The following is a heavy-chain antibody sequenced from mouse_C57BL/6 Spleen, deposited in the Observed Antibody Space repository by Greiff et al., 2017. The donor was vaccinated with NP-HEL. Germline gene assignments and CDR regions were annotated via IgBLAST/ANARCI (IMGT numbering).Heavy chain of an antibody. V-gene: IGHV1-69*01. CDR1: GYTFTSYW. J-gene: IGHJ2*01. CDR3: ARRIYYGSFDY. Sequence: QVQLKQPGAELVMPGASVKLSCKASGYTFTSYWMHWVKQRPGQGLEWIGEIDPSDSYTNYNQKFKGKSTLTVDKSSSTAYMQLSSLTSEDSAVYYCARRIYYGSFDYWGQGTTLTVSS. CDR2: IDPSDSYT. D-gene: IGHD1-1*01.